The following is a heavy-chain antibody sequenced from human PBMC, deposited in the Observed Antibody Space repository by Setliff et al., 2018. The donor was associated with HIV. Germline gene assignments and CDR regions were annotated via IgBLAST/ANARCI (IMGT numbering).Heavy chain of an antibody. CDR2: IFHSGST. J-gene: IGHJ3*01. D-gene: IGHD4-17*01. CDR1: GLSISSGYY. V-gene: IGHV4-38-2*01. CDR3: ARTRGTTENVFDV. Sequence: KPSETLSLTCDVSGLSISSGYYWGWIRQPPGKGLEWIANIFHSGSTHYNPSVQSRVTISVDTSKNQISLRLTSVTAADTALYYCARTRGTTENVFDVWGQGTMVT.